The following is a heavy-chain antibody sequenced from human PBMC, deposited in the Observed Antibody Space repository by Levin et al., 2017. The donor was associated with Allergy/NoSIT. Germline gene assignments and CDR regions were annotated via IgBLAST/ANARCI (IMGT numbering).Heavy chain of an antibody. Sequence: GESLKISCAASGFTFSSYSMNWVRQAPGKGLEWVSSISSSSSYIYYADSVKGRFTISRDNAKNSLYLQMNSLRAEDTAVYYCARDAGDGYNFHAIDYWGQGTLVTVSS. J-gene: IGHJ4*02. D-gene: IGHD5-24*01. CDR3: ARDAGDGYNFHAIDY. CDR1: GFTFSSYS. CDR2: ISSSSSYI. V-gene: IGHV3-21*01.